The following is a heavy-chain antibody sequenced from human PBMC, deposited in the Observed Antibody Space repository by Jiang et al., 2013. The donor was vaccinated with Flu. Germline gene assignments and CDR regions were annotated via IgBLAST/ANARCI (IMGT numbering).Heavy chain of an antibody. V-gene: IGHV4-59*01. CDR2: IYYSGST. CDR3: ARDTWEGLWYFDY. D-gene: IGHD1-26*01. Sequence: GPGLVKPSETLSLTCTVSGGSISSYYWSWIRQPPGKGLEWIGYIYYSGSTNYNPSLKSRVTISVDTSKNQFSLKLSSVTAADTAVYYCARDTWEGLWYFDYVGPGNPGHRLL. J-gene: IGHJ4*02. CDR1: GGSISSYY.